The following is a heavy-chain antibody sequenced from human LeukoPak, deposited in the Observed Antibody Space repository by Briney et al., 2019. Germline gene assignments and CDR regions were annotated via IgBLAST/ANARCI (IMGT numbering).Heavy chain of an antibody. CDR3: ASLWFGEPEPYFDY. D-gene: IGHD3-10*01. V-gene: IGHV4-61*08. CDR2: IYYSGST. J-gene: IGHJ4*02. CDR1: GYSISGGYC. Sequence: SETLSLTCTVSGYSISGGYCWGWIRQPPGKGLEWIGYIYYSGSTNYNPSLKSRVTISVDTSKNQFSLKLSSVTAADTAVYYCASLWFGEPEPYFDYWGQGTLVTVSS.